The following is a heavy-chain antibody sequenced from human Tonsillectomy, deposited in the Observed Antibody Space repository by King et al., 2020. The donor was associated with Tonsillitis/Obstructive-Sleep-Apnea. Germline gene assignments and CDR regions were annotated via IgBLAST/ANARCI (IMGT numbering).Heavy chain of an antibody. Sequence: VQLVESGGGLVKPGGSLRLSCAASGFTFSSYSMNWVRQAPGKGLEWVSSISSSSSYIYYADSVKGRFTISRDNAKNSLYLQMKSLRAEDTAVYYCAREGRAVIGYYYGMDVWGQGTTVTVSS. CDR1: GFTFSSYS. CDR3: AREGRAVIGYYYGMDV. V-gene: IGHV3-21*01. CDR2: ISSSSSYI. D-gene: IGHD2-21*01. J-gene: IGHJ6*02.